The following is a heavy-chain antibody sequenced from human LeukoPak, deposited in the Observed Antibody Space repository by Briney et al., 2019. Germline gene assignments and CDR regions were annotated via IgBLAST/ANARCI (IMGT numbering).Heavy chain of an antibody. CDR3: AKPRFGYCSSTNCYSWFDP. D-gene: IGHD2-2*03. CDR2: INPNSGDT. V-gene: IGHV1-2*02. CDR1: GYTFTGYY. Sequence: ASVKVSCKASGYTFTGYYMHWVRQAPGQGREWMGWINPNSGDTNYTQKFQGRVTMTRDTSISTAYMELSRLRSDDTAVYYCAKPRFGYCSSTNCYSWFDPWGQGTLVTVSS. J-gene: IGHJ5*02.